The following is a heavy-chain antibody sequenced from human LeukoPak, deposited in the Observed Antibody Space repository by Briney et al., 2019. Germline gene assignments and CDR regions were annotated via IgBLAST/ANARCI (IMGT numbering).Heavy chain of an antibody. D-gene: IGHD2-2*01. CDR3: ARAHDIVVVPAAEFDY. Sequence: GGSLRLSCAASGFTFSSYGMHWVRQAPGKGLEWVAVIWYDGSNKYYADSAKGRFTISRDNSKNTLYLQMNSLRAEDTAVYYCARAHDIVVVPAAEFDYWGQGTLVTVSS. CDR2: IWYDGSNK. J-gene: IGHJ4*02. CDR1: GFTFSSYG. V-gene: IGHV3-33*01.